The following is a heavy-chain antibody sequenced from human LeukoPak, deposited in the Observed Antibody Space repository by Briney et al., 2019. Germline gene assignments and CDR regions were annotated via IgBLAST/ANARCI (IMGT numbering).Heavy chain of an antibody. D-gene: IGHD2-15*01. J-gene: IGHJ5*02. CDR1: GGSFSGYY. V-gene: IGHV4-34*01. CDR2: INHSGST. Sequence: PSETLSLTCAVYGGSFSGYYWSWIRQPPGKGLEWIGEINHSGSTNYNPSLKSRVTMSVDTSKNQFSLKLSSVTAADTAVYYCARTGYCTGGICYGGWFDPWGQGTLVTVSS. CDR3: ARTGYCTGGICYGGWFDP.